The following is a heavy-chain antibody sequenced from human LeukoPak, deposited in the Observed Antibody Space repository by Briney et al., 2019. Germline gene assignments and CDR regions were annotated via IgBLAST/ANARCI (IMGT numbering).Heavy chain of an antibody. Sequence: SETLSLTCTVSGGSISSGGYYWSWIRQHPGKGLEWIGYIYYSGSTYYNPSLKSRVTISVDTSKNQFSLKLSSVTAADTAVYYWARWGIVATTLDYWGQGTLVTVSS. J-gene: IGHJ4*02. D-gene: IGHD5-12*01. CDR3: ARWGIVATTLDY. CDR2: IYYSGST. CDR1: GGSISSGGYY. V-gene: IGHV4-31*03.